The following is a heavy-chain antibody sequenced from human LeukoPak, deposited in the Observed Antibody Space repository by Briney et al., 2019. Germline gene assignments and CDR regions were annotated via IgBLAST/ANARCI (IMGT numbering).Heavy chain of an antibody. V-gene: IGHV3-23*01. CDR3: ARGRTNGYYHFDY. CDR1: GFTFSSYA. D-gene: IGHD2-8*01. Sequence: GGSLRLSCAASGFTFSSYAMSWVRQAPGKGLEWVSGISDSGGSTYYADSVRGRFTISRDNSKNTLYLQMNSLRAEDTAVYFCARGRTNGYYHFDYWGQGTLVTVSS. J-gene: IGHJ4*02. CDR2: ISDSGGST.